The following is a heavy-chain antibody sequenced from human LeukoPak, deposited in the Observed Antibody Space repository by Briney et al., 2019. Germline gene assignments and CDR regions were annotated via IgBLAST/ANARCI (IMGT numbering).Heavy chain of an antibody. CDR2: IYPGDSDT. D-gene: IGHD5-18*01. V-gene: IGHV5-51*01. J-gene: IGHJ4*02. Sequence: GESQKISCKGSGYSFTSYWIGWVRRMPGKGLEWMGIIYPGDSDTRYSPSFQGQVTISADKSISTAYLQWSSLKASDTAMYYCARHSWRGYSYAGIDYWGQGTLVTVSS. CDR3: ARHSWRGYSYAGIDY. CDR1: GYSFTSYW.